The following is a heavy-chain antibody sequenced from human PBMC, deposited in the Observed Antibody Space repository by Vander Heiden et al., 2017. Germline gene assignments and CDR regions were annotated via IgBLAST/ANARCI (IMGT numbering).Heavy chain of an antibody. CDR2: ISSSSSYI. J-gene: IGHJ5*02. D-gene: IGHD3-22*01. V-gene: IGHV3-21*01. CDR1: GFTFSSYS. Sequence: EVQLVESGGGLVKPGGSLRLSGAAAGFTFSSYSMTWVRQAPGKGLGWVSSISSSSSYIYYADSVKGRFTISRDNAKNSLYLQMNSPRAEDTAVYYCAREDSSGYYSYNWFDPWGQGTLVTVSS. CDR3: AREDSSGYYSYNWFDP.